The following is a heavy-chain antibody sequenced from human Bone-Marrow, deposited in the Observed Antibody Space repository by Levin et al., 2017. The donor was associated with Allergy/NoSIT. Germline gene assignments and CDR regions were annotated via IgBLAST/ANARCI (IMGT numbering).Heavy chain of an antibody. V-gene: IGHV3-23*01. CDR2: VSGRGGTT. CDR1: GFTFSTYA. J-gene: IGHJ6*02. Sequence: ETLSLTCAASGFTFSTYAMTWVRQAPGKGLEWVSSVSGRGGTTYYADSVKGRFTVSRDNSKDTVYLQMNSLRAEDTALYYCAKYIVEGGALQRGTTYGPDVWGQGTTVIVS. CDR3: AKYIVEGGALQRGTTYGPDV. D-gene: IGHD5-12*01.